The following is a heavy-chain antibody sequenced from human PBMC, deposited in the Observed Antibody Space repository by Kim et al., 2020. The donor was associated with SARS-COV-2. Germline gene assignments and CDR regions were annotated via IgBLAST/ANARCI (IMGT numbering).Heavy chain of an antibody. CDR3: ARAYCGGDCNSSFIYYNGRAV. J-gene: IGHJ6*02. V-gene: IGHV3-11*06. CDR2: ISGTSSHT. D-gene: IGHD2-21*02. CDR1: GFTFSDHY. Sequence: GGSLRLSCAASGFTFSDHYMNWIRQAPGKGLEWVSYISGTSSHTNYADSVKGRFTISRDNAKNSLYLQMNSLRAEDTAVCYCARAYCGGDCNSSFIYYNGRAVWRQGATVTVSS.